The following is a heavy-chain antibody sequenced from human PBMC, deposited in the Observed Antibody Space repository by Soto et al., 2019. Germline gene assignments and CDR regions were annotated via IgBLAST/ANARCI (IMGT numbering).Heavy chain of an antibody. CDR2: IWYDGSNK. CDR3: ARYGGPPRRVRPFWYFDL. V-gene: IGHV3-33*01. J-gene: IGHJ2*01. D-gene: IGHD3-16*01. Sequence: VGSLRLSCAASGFTFSSYGMHWVRQAPGKGLEWVAVIWYDGSNKYYADSVKGRFTISRDNSKNTLYLQMNSLRAEDTAVYYCARYGGPPRRVRPFWYFDLWGRGTLVTVSS. CDR1: GFTFSSYG.